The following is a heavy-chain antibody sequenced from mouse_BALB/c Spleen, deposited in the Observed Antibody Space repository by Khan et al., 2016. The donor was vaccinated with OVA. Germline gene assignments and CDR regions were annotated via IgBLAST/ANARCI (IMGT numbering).Heavy chain of an antibody. CDR2: IYPGSNNT. CDR3: AREWGGWFPY. V-gene: IGHV1-77*01. J-gene: IGHJ3*01. Sequence: QVQLQQSGAELARPGASVKLSCKASGYTFTDYNINWVKQRTGQGLEWIGEIYPGSNNTYYNEKFKGKATLTADKSSSTAYMQLSSLTSEDSAVYFCAREWGGWFPYGGQGTLVTVSA. CDR1: GYTFTDYN.